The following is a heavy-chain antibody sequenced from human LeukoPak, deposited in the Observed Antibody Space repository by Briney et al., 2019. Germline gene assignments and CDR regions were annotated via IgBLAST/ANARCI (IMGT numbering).Heavy chain of an antibody. Sequence: GGSLRLSCGASGFTFSKYAMSWVRQAPGKGLEWVSGVSGSGGVTYYADSVKGRFTISRDNSKNTLHLQMNSLRAEDTAVYYCATFLAVIAARDSLYFQHWGQGTLVSVSS. D-gene: IGHD6-6*01. CDR3: ATFLAVIAARDSLYFQH. J-gene: IGHJ1*01. CDR1: GFTFSKYA. CDR2: VSGSGGVT. V-gene: IGHV3-23*01.